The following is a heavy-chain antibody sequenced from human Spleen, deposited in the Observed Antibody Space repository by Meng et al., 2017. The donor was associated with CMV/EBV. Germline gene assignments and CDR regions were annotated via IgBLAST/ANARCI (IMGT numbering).Heavy chain of an antibody. D-gene: IGHD2-21*01. CDR3: ARVISYCGGDCYWAGAYNWFDP. CDR1: GFTFSSYA. V-gene: IGHV3-30*14. Sequence: GGSLRLSCAASGFTFSSYAMHWVRQAPGKGLEWVAVISYDGSNKYYADSVKGRFTISRDNSKNTLYLQMNSLRAEDTAVYYCARVISYCGGDCYWAGAYNWFDPWGQGTLVTVSS. J-gene: IGHJ5*02. CDR2: ISYDGSNK.